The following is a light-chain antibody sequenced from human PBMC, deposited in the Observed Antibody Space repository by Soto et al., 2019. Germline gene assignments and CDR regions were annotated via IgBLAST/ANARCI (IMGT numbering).Light chain of an antibody. CDR1: SSNIGSNY. CDR2: RNN. J-gene: IGLJ7*01. CDR3: AAWDDSLSGPV. V-gene: IGLV1-47*01. Sequence: QSVLTQPPSASGTPGQRVTISCSGSSSNIGSNYVYWYQQLPGTAPKLLIYRNNQRPSGVPDRFSGSKSGTSASLAISGLRSEDEADYNCAAWDDSLSGPVFGGGTQLTVL.